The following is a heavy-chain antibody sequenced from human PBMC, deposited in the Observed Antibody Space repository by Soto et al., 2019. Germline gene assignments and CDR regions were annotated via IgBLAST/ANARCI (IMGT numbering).Heavy chain of an antibody. Sequence: QVQLVQSGAEEKKPVASVKVSCKASGYTFTSYAMHWVRQAPGQRLEWMGWINAGNGNTKYSQKFQGRVTITRDTSASTACMDMSSLRSEDTAVYYCARGDWWLFDYWGQGTLVTVSS. V-gene: IGHV1-3*05. CDR3: ARGDWWLFDY. CDR1: GYTFTSYA. CDR2: INAGNGNT. D-gene: IGHD2-8*02. J-gene: IGHJ4*02.